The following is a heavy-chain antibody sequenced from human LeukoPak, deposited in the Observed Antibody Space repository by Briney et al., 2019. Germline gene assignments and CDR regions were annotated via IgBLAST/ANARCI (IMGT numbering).Heavy chain of an antibody. V-gene: IGHV1-2*02. CDR1: GYTFTGYY. D-gene: IGHD3-22*01. CDR3: AREYYYDSSGYYPFRY. J-gene: IGHJ4*02. Sequence: ASVKVSCKASGYTFTGYYMHWVRQAPGQGLEWMGWINPNSGGTNYAQKFQGRVTMTRDTSISTAYMELSRLRSDDTAVYYCAREYYYDSSGYYPFRYWGQGTLVTVSS. CDR2: INPNSGGT.